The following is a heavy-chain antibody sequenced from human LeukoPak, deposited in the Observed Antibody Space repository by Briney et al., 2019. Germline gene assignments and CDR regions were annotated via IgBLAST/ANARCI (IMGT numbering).Heavy chain of an antibody. V-gene: IGHV4-34*01. D-gene: IGHD6-19*01. CDR3: ARKGSGLRP. Sequence: SETLSLTCAVYGGSFSDYYWSRIRQPPGKGLEWIGEINHSGSTNYNPSLKSRVTISVDTSKNQFSLKLSSVTAADTAVYYCARKGSGLRPWGQGTLVTVSS. J-gene: IGHJ4*02. CDR1: GGSFSDYY. CDR2: INHSGST.